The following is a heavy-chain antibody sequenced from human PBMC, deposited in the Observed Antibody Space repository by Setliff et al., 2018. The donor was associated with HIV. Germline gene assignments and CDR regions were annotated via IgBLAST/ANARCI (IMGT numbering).Heavy chain of an antibody. J-gene: IGHJ3*02. CDR2: IKSKTDGGTT. CDR1: DFTVTNAW. D-gene: IGHD3-22*01. V-gene: IGHV3-15*07. CDR3: TTDGSPPLSSGYPTPI. Sequence: GGSLRLSCAASDFTVTNAWMNWVRQAPGKGLEWVGRIKSKTDGGTTDYAAPVKGRFTISRDDSKNTVYLQMNSLKTEDTAIYYCTTDGSPPLSSGYPTPIWGQGTMVTVSS.